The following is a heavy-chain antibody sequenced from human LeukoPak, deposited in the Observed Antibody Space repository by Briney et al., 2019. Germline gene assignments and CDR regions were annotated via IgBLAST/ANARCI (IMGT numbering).Heavy chain of an antibody. CDR1: GYTFTSYY. V-gene: IGHV1-46*01. Sequence: ASVKVSCKASGYTFTSYYMHWVRQAPGQGLEWMGIINPSGGSTSYAQKFQGRVTMTRDMSTSTVYMELSSLRSEDTAVYYCARGYDFWSGYYIFGADYYYYYMDVWGKGTTVTVSS. CDR3: ARGYDFWSGYYIFGADYYYYYMDV. D-gene: IGHD3-3*01. CDR2: INPSGGST. J-gene: IGHJ6*03.